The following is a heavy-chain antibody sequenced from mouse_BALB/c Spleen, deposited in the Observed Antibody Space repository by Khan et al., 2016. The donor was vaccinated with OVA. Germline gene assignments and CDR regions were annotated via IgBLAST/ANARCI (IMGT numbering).Heavy chain of an antibody. CDR2: ISSAGDYT. CDR3: ASHLTGSFAY. CDR1: GFTFSTYS. D-gene: IGHD4-1*01. V-gene: IGHV5-6*01. Sequence: EVQLQESGGDLVRPGGSLKLSCSASGFTFSTYSMSWVRQTPDKRLEWVATISSAGDYTFFPDSVKGRFTISRDNARNTLYLQMRSLRSEDTAMYYCASHLTGSFAYWGQGTLVTVSA. J-gene: IGHJ3*01.